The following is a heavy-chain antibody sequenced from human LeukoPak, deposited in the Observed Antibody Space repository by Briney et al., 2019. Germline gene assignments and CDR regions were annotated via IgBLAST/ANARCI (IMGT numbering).Heavy chain of an antibody. J-gene: IGHJ6*02. CDR3: ARGPVLLWFGGYYYGMDV. CDR1: GYTFTSYD. CDR2: MNPNSGNT. D-gene: IGHD3-10*01. V-gene: IGHV1-8*01. Sequence: ASVKVSCKASGYTFTSYDINWVRQATGQGLEWMGWMNPNSGNTGYAQKFQGRVTMTRNTSISTAYMELSSLRSEDTAVYYCARGPVLLWFGGYYYGMDVWGQGTTVTVSS.